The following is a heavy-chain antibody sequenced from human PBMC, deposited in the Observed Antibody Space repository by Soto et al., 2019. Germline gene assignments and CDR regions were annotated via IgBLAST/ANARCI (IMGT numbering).Heavy chain of an antibody. J-gene: IGHJ4*02. CDR1: GFTFSSYG. CDR3: ARGVVCFDY. CDR2: IWYDGSNK. D-gene: IGHD2-15*01. V-gene: IGHV3-33*01. Sequence: QVQLVESGGGVVQPGRSLRLSCAASGFTFSSYGMHWVRQAPGKGLEWVAVIWYDGSNKYYADSVKGRFTISRDNSKNTLYLQMNSLSAEDTAVYYCARGVVCFDYWGQGTLVTVSS.